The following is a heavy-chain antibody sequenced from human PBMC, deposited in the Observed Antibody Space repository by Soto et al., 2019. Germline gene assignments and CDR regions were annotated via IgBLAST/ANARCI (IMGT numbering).Heavy chain of an antibody. CDR2: IIPIFGTA. CDR3: ARDSSIWDTAMADYYYYGMDV. D-gene: IGHD5-18*01. CDR1: GGTFSSYA. J-gene: IGHJ6*02. Sequence: SVKVSCKASGGTFSSYAISWVRQAPGQGLEWMRGIIPIFGTANYAQKFQGRVTITADESTSTAYMELSSLRSEDTAVYYCARDSSIWDTAMADYYYYGMDVWGQGTTVTVSS. V-gene: IGHV1-69*13.